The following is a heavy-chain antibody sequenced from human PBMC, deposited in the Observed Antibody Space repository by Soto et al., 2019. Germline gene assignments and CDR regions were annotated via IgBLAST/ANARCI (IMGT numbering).Heavy chain of an antibody. CDR1: GDSISSRNW. CDR3: ASRHSSPYFDY. D-gene: IGHD6-13*01. V-gene: IGHV4-4*02. J-gene: IGHJ4*02. Sequence: SETLSLTCAVSGDSISSRNWWNWVRQPPGKGLEWIGQISHVGNSNYNPSLQSRLTISVDKSKNQFSLELRSVTAADTAVYYCASRHSSPYFDYWGQGTLVT. CDR2: ISHVGNS.